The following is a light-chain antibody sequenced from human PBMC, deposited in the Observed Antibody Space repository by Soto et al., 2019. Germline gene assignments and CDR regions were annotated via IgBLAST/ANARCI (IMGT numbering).Light chain of an antibody. Sequence: DIQLTQSPSFLSASVGDRVTITCRASRGISTYLAWYQQKPGKAPKLLIYAASTLQSGVPLSFSGSGSGTSFTLTISSLQPEDFATYYCQQLLSYPITFGQGTRLEI. CDR2: AAS. V-gene: IGKV1-9*01. CDR1: RGISTY. CDR3: QQLLSYPIT. J-gene: IGKJ5*01.